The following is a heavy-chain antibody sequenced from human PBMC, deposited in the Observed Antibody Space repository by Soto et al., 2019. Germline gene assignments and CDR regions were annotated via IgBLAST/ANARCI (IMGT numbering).Heavy chain of an antibody. CDR1: GFTFSNAW. J-gene: IGHJ6*02. V-gene: IGHV3-15*07. CDR3: TTDPITMRVVAAYGMDV. CDR2: IKSKTDGGTT. D-gene: IGHD3-22*01. Sequence: GGSLRLSCAASGFTFSNAWMNWVRQAPGKGLEWVGRIKSKTDGGTTDYAAPVKGRFTISSDDSKNTLYLQMNSLKTEDTAVYYCTTDPITMRVVAAYGMDVWGQGTTVTVSS.